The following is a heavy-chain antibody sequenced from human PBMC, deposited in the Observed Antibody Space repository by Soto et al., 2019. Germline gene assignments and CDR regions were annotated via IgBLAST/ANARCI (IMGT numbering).Heavy chain of an antibody. CDR2: ISYDGSNK. Sequence: PGGSLRLSCAASGFTFSSYAMHWVRQAPGKGLEWVAVISYDGSNKYYADSVKGRFTISRDNSKNTLYLQMNSLRAEDTAVYYCARMGTIVVVTAAYYFDYWGQGTLVTVSS. D-gene: IGHD2-21*02. V-gene: IGHV3-30-3*01. CDR3: ARMGTIVVVTAAYYFDY. J-gene: IGHJ4*02. CDR1: GFTFSSYA.